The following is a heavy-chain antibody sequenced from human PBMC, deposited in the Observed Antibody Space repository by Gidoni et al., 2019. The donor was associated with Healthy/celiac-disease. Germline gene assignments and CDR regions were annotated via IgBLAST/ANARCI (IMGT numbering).Heavy chain of an antibody. D-gene: IGHD2-15*01. J-gene: IGHJ6*02. CDR1: GFTFDDYA. CDR3: AKDMTGYCSGGSCYSDYYYYGMDV. CDR2: NSGDGCST. V-gene: IGHV3-43*02. Sequence: EVQLVASGGGVVQPGGPLRPSCAASGFTFDDYAMHCVRHAPGNGLEWVSLNSGDGCSTYYADSVKGRFTISKDKSKNSLYLQMNSLRTEDTALYYCAKDMTGYCSGGSCYSDYYYYGMDVWGQGTTVTVSS.